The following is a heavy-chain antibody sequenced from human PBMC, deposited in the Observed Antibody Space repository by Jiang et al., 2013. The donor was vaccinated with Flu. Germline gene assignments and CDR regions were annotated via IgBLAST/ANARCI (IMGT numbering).Heavy chain of an antibody. D-gene: IGHD3-10*01. CDR3: TRDEYGSTNYPVDQ. J-gene: IGHJ4*02. CDR1: GFTFGDYA. CDR2: IRSKAYGVTT. V-gene: IGHV3-49*03. Sequence: VQLVESGGGLVQPGRSLRLSCTTSGFTFGDYAMSWFRQAPGKGLEWVGFIRSKAYGVTTEYAASVYGRFTISRDDSKSIAYLQMNSLKTEDTAVYYCTRDEYGSTNYPVDQWGQGTLVTVSS.